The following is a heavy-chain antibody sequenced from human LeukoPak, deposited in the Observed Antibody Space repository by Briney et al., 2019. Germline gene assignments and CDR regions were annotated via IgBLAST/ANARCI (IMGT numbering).Heavy chain of an antibody. J-gene: IGHJ6*03. D-gene: IGHD3-3*01. CDR3: ARAGLTYYDFWSGYPYYMDV. Sequence: PGGSLRLSCAAAGFTSTSYWMSWVRQPPKKGLEWVANIKQDGGEKYYVDFVKGRSTISRDTAKNPLYLQMNRQSAEDTAVYNCARAGLTYYDFWSGYPYYMDVWGKGTTVTVSS. V-gene: IGHV3-7*01. CDR1: GFTSTSYW. CDR2: IKQDGGEK.